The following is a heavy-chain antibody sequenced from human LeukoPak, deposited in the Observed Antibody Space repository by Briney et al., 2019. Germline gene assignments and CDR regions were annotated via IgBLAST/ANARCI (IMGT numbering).Heavy chain of an antibody. V-gene: IGHV3-30*02. CDR1: GFTFNSYG. CDR3: ARNVYYDSGTYRSGFDY. D-gene: IGHD3-10*01. Sequence: QPGGSLRLSCAASGFTFNSYGMHWVRQAPGKGLEWVAFIRYDGTNTYYADSVKGRFTISRDNSKNTLYLQMNSLRAEDTAMYYCARNVYYDSGTYRSGFDYWGLGTLVTVSS. CDR2: IRYDGTNT. J-gene: IGHJ4*02.